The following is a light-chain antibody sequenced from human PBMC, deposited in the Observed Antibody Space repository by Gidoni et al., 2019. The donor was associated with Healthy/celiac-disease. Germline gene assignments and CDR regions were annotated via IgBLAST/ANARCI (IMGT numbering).Light chain of an antibody. CDR1: SSDVGGYNY. J-gene: IGLJ1*01. V-gene: IGLV2-8*01. CDR3: SSYAGSNNYV. Sequence: QSALTQPPSASVSPAQSVTISCTGTSSDVGGYNYVSWYQQHPGKAPKLMIYEVSKRPSGVPDRFSGSKSGNTASLTVSGLQAEDEADYCCSSYAGSNNYVFGTGTKVTVL. CDR2: EVS.